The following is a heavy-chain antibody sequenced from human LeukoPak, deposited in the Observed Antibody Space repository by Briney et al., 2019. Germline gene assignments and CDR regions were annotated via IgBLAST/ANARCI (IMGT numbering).Heavy chain of an antibody. D-gene: IGHD3-3*01. J-gene: IGHJ5*02. V-gene: IGHV3-66*01. CDR3: AKLYYDFWSGMPWFDP. Sequence: GGSLRLSCAASGFTVSSNYMSWVRQAPGKGLEWVSVIYSGGSTYYADSVKGRFTISRDNSKNTLYLQMNSLRAEDTAVYYCAKLYYDFWSGMPWFDPWGQGTLVTVSS. CDR1: GFTVSSNY. CDR2: IYSGGST.